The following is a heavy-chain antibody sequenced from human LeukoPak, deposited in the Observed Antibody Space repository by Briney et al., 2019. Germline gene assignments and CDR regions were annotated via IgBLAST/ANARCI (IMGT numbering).Heavy chain of an antibody. J-gene: IGHJ3*02. CDR3: ARSLKVSAALNVFDI. V-gene: IGHV3-21*01. D-gene: IGHD2-2*01. CDR1: EFTFSSHS. Sequence: GGSLRLSCAASEFTFSSHSMNWVRQAPGKGLEWVSSISRSGGSIYYADSLKGRFTISRDNAKNSLYLQMNSLRAEDTAVYFCARSLKVSAALNVFDIWGQGTMVTVSS. CDR2: ISRSGGSI.